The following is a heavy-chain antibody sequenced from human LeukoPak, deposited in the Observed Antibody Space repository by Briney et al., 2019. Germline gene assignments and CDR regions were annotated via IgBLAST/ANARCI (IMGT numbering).Heavy chain of an antibody. CDR3: ASTTVVTPGWFDP. CDR1: GYTFTSYY. J-gene: IGHJ5*02. CDR2: INPSGGST. D-gene: IGHD4-23*01. Sequence: ASVKVSCKASGYTFTSYYMHWVRQAPGQGLEWMGIINPSGGSTSYAQKFQGRVTMTRGTSTSTVYMELSSLRSEDTAVYYCASTTVVTPGWFDPWGREPWSPSPQ. V-gene: IGHV1-46*01.